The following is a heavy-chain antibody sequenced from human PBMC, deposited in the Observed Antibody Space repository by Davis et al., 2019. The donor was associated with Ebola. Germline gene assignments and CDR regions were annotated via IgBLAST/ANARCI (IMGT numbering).Heavy chain of an antibody. CDR3: ARSGDKKGALGY. Sequence: ASVKVSCKASGYTFTSYGISWVRQAPGQGLEWMGWISAYNGNTNYAQKLQGRVTMTTDTSTSTAYMELSRLRSDDTAVYYCARSGDKKGALGYWGQGTLVTVSS. CDR2: ISAYNGNT. CDR1: GYTFTSYG. J-gene: IGHJ4*02. V-gene: IGHV1-18*01. D-gene: IGHD4-17*01.